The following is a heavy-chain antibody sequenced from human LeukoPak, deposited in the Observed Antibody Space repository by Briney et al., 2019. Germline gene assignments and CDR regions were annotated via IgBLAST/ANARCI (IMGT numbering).Heavy chain of an antibody. CDR3: AKDRRVLRFLEWLMDV. V-gene: IGHV3-30*18. Sequence: GRPLRLSCAASGFTFSSYGMHWVRQAPGKGLEWVAVISYDGSNKYYADSVKGRFTISRDNSKNTLYLQMNSLRAEDTAVYYCAKDRRVLRFLEWLMDVWGQGTTVTVSS. CDR2: ISYDGSNK. J-gene: IGHJ6*02. D-gene: IGHD3-3*01. CDR1: GFTFSSYG.